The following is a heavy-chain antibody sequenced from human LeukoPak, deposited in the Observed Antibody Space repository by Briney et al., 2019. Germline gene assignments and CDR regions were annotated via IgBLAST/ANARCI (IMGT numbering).Heavy chain of an antibody. CDR1: GFTFSSYA. Sequence: PGGSLRLSCAASGFTFSSYAMHWVRQPPGKGLEWIGEINHSGSTNYNPSLKSRVTISVDTSKNQFSLKLSSVTAADTAVYYCARRRLRITMIVVVIKGAFDIWGQGTMVTVSS. V-gene: IGHV4-34*01. CDR2: INHSGST. CDR3: ARRRLRITMIVVVIKGAFDI. D-gene: IGHD3-22*01. J-gene: IGHJ3*02.